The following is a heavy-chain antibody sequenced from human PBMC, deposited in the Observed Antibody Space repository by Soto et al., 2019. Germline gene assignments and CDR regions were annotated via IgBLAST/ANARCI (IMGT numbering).Heavy chain of an antibody. D-gene: IGHD2-15*01. Sequence: LILSCASSGFTFLSYAMSWVRQAPGKGLEWIAYIYYSGSTNYNPSLKSRVTISGDTSKNQFSLKLSSVTAADTAVEDGAGAPWWPSMDDWGQGTLVTV. CDR2: IYYSGST. V-gene: IGHV4-59*01. CDR1: GFTFLSYA. J-gene: IGHJ4*02. CDR3: AGAPWWPSMDD.